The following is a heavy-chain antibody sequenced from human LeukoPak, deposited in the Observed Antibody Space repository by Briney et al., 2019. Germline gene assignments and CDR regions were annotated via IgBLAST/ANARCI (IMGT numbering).Heavy chain of an antibody. Sequence: PSETLSLTCAVSGGSISSGGYSWSWIRQPPGKGLEWIGYIYHSGSTYYNPSLESRATISVDTSKNHFSLKMSSVTAADTAVYYCARSNGTGTFSYWGQGTLVTVSS. J-gene: IGHJ4*02. V-gene: IGHV4-30-2*01. CDR3: ARSNGTGTFSY. CDR1: GGSISSGGYS. CDR2: IYHSGST. D-gene: IGHD7-27*01.